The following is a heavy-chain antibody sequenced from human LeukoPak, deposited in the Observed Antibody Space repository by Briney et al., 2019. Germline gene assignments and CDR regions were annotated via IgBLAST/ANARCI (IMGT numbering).Heavy chain of an antibody. CDR3: ARDLGYQLLFQFDY. CDR2: IYSGGST. Sequence: PGGSLRLSCAASGFTVSSNYTSWVRQAPGKGLEWVSVIYSGGSTYYADSVKGRFTISRDNSKNTLYLQMNSLRAEDTAVYYCARDLGYQLLFQFDYWGKGTLVTVSS. D-gene: IGHD2-2*01. V-gene: IGHV3-53*01. J-gene: IGHJ4*02. CDR1: GFTVSSNY.